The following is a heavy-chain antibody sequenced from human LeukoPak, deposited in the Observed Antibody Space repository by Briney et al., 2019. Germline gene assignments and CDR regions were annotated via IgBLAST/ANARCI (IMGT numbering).Heavy chain of an antibody. CDR3: AREWVSGSYFFDY. Sequence: PSETLSLTCTVSGGSISSYYWSWIRQPPGKGLEWIGYIYYTGSTTYNPSLKSRVTISVDTSKNQFSLKLSSVTAADTAVYYCAREWVSGSYFFDYWGQGTLVTVSS. J-gene: IGHJ4*02. CDR2: IYYTGST. V-gene: IGHV4-59*01. CDR1: GGSISSYY. D-gene: IGHD1-26*01.